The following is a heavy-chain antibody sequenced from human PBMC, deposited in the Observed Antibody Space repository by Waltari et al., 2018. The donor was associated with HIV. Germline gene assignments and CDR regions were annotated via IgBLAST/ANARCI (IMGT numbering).Heavy chain of an antibody. V-gene: IGHV3-49*04. D-gene: IGHD3-10*01. J-gene: IGHJ4*02. CDR1: GFNFAAYF. CDR2: IRSKPHGGTT. Sequence: EVQLVESGGGLAQPGRSLRLSCLGSGFNFAAYFVSWVRQAPGKRLEWVGFIRSKPHGGTTEYAASVKGRFSISRDDSNNIAYLQMNSLTVEDTAVYYCIRNQVFYFDYWGQGALVTVSS. CDR3: IRNQVFYFDY.